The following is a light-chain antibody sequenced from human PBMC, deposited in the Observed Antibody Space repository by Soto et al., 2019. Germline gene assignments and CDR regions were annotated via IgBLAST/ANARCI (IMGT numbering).Light chain of an antibody. CDR1: QSIRKN. CDR3: QQSYGTPPWT. V-gene: IGKV1-39*01. J-gene: IGKJ1*01. Sequence: DIQMTQSPSSLSASVGDRVTITCRASQSIRKNLNRYQQKPGKAPNLLIYAASSLQSGVPSRFSGSGSGTDFTLTISSLQTEDSATYYCQQSYGTPPWTFGQGTKVEI. CDR2: AAS.